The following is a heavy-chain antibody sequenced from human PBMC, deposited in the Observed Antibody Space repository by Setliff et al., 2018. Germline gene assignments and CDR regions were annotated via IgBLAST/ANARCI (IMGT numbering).Heavy chain of an antibody. V-gene: IGHV4-59*02. CDR3: ASRDYYDNRGSLDF. CDR1: GGSVRSHY. J-gene: IGHJ4*02. Sequence: SETLSLTCTVSGGSVRSHYWSWIRQPPGKGLEWIGHVYDTGSTKYSPSLKGRVTISMDTSVNEFSLRLTSVTAADTAMYYCASRDYYDNRGSLDFWGQGTLVTVSS. CDR2: VYDTGST. D-gene: IGHD3-22*01.